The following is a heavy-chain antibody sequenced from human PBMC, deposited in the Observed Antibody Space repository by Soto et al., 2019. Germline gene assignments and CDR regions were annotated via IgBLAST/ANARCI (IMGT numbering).Heavy chain of an antibody. D-gene: IGHD3-10*01. CDR2: IWYDGRNK. J-gene: IGHJ4*02. CDR3: ARDAYLGSGSYAY. CDR1: GFNFSSYG. V-gene: IGHV3-33*01. Sequence: GGSLRLSCAASGFNFSSYGMHWVRQAPGKGLEWVALIWYDGRNKYYADSVKGRFTISRDDSKNTLYLQMNSLRAEDTAVYYCARDAYLGSGSYAYWGQGTLVTVSS.